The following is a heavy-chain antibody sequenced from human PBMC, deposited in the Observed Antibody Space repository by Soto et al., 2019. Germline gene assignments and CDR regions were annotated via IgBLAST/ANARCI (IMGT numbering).Heavy chain of an antibody. CDR3: AKDINLGGFLYSYYRDV. CDR1: GFTFDDYA. V-gene: IGHV3-9*01. Sequence: GGSLRLSCAASGFTFDDYAMHWVRQAPGKGLEGVSGISWNSGSIGYADSGKGRFTISRGNAKNSLYLQMNSLRAEDTALYYCAKDINLGGFLYSYYRDVWGKGTTATVSS. D-gene: IGHD3-16*01. CDR2: ISWNSGSI. J-gene: IGHJ6*03.